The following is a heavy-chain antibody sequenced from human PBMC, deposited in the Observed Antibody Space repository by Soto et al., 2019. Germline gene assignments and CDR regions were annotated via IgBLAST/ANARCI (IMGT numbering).Heavy chain of an antibody. J-gene: IGHJ4*02. Sequence: ASVKVSCKASGYTFTSYAMHWVRQAPGQRLEWMGRINAGNGNTKYSQKFQGRVTITKDTSASTAYMELSSLRSEDTAVYYCARGTFGYYFDYWGQGTLVTVSS. V-gene: IGHV1-3*01. CDR3: ARGTFGYYFDY. D-gene: IGHD3-16*01. CDR1: GYTFTSYA. CDR2: INAGNGNT.